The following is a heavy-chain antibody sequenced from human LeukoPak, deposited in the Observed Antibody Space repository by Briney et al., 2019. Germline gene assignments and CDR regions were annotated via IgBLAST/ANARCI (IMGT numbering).Heavy chain of an antibody. V-gene: IGHV1-69*01. CDR1: GGTFSSYA. CDR3: ASGGYDSSGYHGAFDI. D-gene: IGHD3-22*01. CDR2: IIPIFGTA. Sequence: ASVKVSCKASGGTFSSYAISWVRQAPGQGLEWMGGIIPIFGTANYAQKFQGRVTITADESTSTAYMELSSLRSEDTAVYYCASGGYDSSGYHGAFDIWGQGTMVTVSS. J-gene: IGHJ3*02.